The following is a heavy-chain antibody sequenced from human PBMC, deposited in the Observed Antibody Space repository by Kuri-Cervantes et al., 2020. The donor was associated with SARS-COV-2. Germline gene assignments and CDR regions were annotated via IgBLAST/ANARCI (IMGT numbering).Heavy chain of an antibody. V-gene: IGHV3-7*03. CDR1: GFTFSNYA. J-gene: IGHJ5*02. D-gene: IGHD3-3*02. Sequence: LSLTCAASGFTFSNYAMHWVRQAPGKGLEWVANIKQDGSEKYYVDSVKGRFTISRDNAKNSLYLQMNSLRAEDTAVYYCARGLAFDPWGQGTLVTVSS. CDR3: ARGLAFDP. CDR2: IKQDGSEK.